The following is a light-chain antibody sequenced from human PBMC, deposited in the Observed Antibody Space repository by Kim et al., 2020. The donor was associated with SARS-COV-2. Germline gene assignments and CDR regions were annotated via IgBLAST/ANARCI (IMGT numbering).Light chain of an antibody. CDR1: SSNIGAGYA. CDR2: GNN. J-gene: IGLJ3*02. Sequence: QPVLTQPPSVSGAPGQRVTISCTGSSSNIGAGYAVHWYQQLPGTAPKLLIYGNNKRPSGVPDRFSGSKSGTSASLAITGLLAEDEADYYCQSYDSILCESEVFGGGTKLTVL. CDR3: QSYDSILCESEV. V-gene: IGLV1-40*01.